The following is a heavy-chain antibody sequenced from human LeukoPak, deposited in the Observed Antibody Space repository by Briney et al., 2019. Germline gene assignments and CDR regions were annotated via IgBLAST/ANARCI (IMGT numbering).Heavy chain of an antibody. V-gene: IGHV4-59*08. CDR2: IYHTGST. J-gene: IGHJ4*02. D-gene: IGHD3-9*01. Sequence: SETLSLTCTISGGSVSDYYWSWIRQSPGKGLEWIGYIYHTGSTSYSPSLKSRVTISVDTSKNQFSLKLSSVTAADTAVYYCARHGYFDPAYYFDYWGQGTLVTVSS. CDR3: ARHGYFDPAYYFDY. CDR1: GGSVSDYY.